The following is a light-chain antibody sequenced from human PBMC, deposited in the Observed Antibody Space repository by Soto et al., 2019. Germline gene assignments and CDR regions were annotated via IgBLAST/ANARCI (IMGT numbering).Light chain of an antibody. CDR1: QSINAR. Sequence: DIQMTQSPFTLSASVGDRVTITCRASQSINARLAWHQQKPGKAPKVLIYDASNLESGVPSRFSSSGSGREFTLTISSLQPDDFATYYCQQYNSYPWTFGQGTKVDIK. J-gene: IGKJ1*01. V-gene: IGKV1-5*01. CDR2: DAS. CDR3: QQYNSYPWT.